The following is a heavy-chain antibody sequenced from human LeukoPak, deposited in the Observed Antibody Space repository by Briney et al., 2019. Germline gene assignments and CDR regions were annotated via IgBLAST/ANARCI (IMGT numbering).Heavy chain of an antibody. CDR3: ARGRAKSSSSFRYYYYMDV. Sequence: PSETLSLTCTVSGGSISSYYWSWIRQPPGKGLEWIGYIYYSGSTNYNPSLKSRVTISVDTSKNQFSLKLSSVTAADTAVYYCARGRAKSSSSFRYYYYMDVWGKGTTVTVSS. V-gene: IGHV4-59*12. J-gene: IGHJ6*03. CDR2: IYYSGST. CDR1: GGSISSYY. D-gene: IGHD6-13*01.